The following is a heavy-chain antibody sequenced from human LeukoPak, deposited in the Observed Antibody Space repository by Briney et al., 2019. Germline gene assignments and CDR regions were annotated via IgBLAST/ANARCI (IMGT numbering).Heavy chain of an antibody. CDR1: GFTFSSYG. V-gene: IGHV3-30*02. J-gene: IGHJ4*02. D-gene: IGHD2-2*01. CDR3: AKIVVVPAAMRDG. Sequence: QPGGSLRLSCAASGFTFSSYGMHWVRQAPGKGLEWVGVIWYDGSNKYYADSVKGRFTISRDNSKNTLYLQMNSLRAEDTAVYYCAKIVVVPAAMRDGWGQGTLVTVSS. CDR2: IWYDGSNK.